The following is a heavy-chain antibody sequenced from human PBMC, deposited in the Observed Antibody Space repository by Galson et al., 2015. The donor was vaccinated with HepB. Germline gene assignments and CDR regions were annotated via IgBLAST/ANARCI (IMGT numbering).Heavy chain of an antibody. D-gene: IGHD2-15*01. Sequence: SVKVSCKASGGTFSSYAISWVRQAPGQGLEWMGGIIPIFGTANYAQKFQGRVTITADESTSTAYMELSSLRSEDTAVYYCARMGLGQYCSGGSCSRGPVHYWGQGTLVTVSS. CDR2: IIPIFGTA. V-gene: IGHV1-69*13. CDR1: GGTFSSYA. CDR3: ARMGLGQYCSGGSCSRGPVHY. J-gene: IGHJ4*02.